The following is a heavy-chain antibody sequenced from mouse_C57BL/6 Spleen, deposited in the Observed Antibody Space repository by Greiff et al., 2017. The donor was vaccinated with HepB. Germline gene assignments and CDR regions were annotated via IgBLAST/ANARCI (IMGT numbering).Heavy chain of an antibody. J-gene: IGHJ2*01. CDR3: AGGFPYFDY. V-gene: IGHV1-82*01. Sequence: QVQLRQSGPELVKPGASVKLSCKASGYAFSSSWMNWVKQRPGKGLEWIGRIYPGDGDTNYNGKFKGKATLTADKSSSTAYMQLSSLTSEDSAVYFCAGGFPYFDYWGQGTTLTVSS. CDR2: IYPGDGDT. CDR1: GYAFSSSW.